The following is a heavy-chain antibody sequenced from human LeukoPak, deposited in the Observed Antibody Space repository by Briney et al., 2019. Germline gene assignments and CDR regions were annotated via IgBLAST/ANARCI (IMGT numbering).Heavy chain of an antibody. D-gene: IGHD3-3*01. Sequence: QPGGSLRLSCVASGFTFTNYWMNWVRQAPGKGLEWVASIKQDGSQKSYVDSVKGRFTISRDNAKNSLSLQMDSLRAEDTAVSYCARDQDDYDLGHFDSWGQGTLVTV. CDR3: ARDQDDYDLGHFDS. CDR2: IKQDGSQK. J-gene: IGHJ4*02. V-gene: IGHV3-7*01. CDR1: GFTFTNYW.